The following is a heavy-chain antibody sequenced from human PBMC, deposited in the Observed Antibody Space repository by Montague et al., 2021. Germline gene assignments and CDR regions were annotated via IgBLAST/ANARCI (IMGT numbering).Heavy chain of an antibody. J-gene: IGHJ3*02. Sequence: SLRLSCAASGFSFSSYWMHWVRQAPGKGLLWVSRITLDGSSTTFADSAKGRFTTSRDNAKATLYLQMNSLRVEDTAVYYRARNLASAAPGAFDIWGQGTMVTVSS. D-gene: IGHD6-13*01. V-gene: IGHV3-74*01. CDR3: ARNLASAAPGAFDI. CDR1: GFSFSSYW. CDR2: ITLDGSST.